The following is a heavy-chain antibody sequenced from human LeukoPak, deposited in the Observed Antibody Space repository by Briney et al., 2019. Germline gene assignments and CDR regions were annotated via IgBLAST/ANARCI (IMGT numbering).Heavy chain of an antibody. Sequence: SETLSLTCTVSGGSANDYYWSWIRQPPGKGLEWIAYIHYSGRTNYNPSLKSRVIISVDTSRNQFSLKLSSVTAADTAMYYCARDSVNTRLHYYMDLWGKGTTVTVSS. CDR3: ARDSVNTRLHYYMDL. D-gene: IGHD2-2*01. V-gene: IGHV4-59*02. CDR2: IHYSGRT. J-gene: IGHJ6*03. CDR1: GGSANDYY.